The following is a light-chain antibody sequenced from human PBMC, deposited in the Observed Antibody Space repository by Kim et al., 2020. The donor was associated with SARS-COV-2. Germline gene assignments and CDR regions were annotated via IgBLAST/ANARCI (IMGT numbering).Light chain of an antibody. Sequence: EIVMTQSPATLSVSPGERVTLSCRASRSVSNNLAWYQQKPGQAPRLLMFGASNRATGVPTRFSGSGSGTEFTLSIDSLQSEDFAVYSCQQYKNWPLYTFGQGTKLEI. CDR2: GAS. CDR1: RSVSNN. V-gene: IGKV3-15*01. CDR3: QQYKNWPLYT. J-gene: IGKJ2*01.